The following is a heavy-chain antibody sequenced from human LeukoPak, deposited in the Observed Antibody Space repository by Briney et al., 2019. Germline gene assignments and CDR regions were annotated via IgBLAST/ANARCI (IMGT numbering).Heavy chain of an antibody. Sequence: GESLRLSCAASGFTFSSYSMNWVRQAPGKGLVWVSHINSDGSWTSYADSVKGRFTISKDNAKNTVYLQMNNLRAEDTAVYYCVSFYETYWGRGTLVTVSS. V-gene: IGHV3-74*01. CDR2: INSDGSWT. D-gene: IGHD2-2*01. J-gene: IGHJ4*02. CDR1: GFTFSSYS. CDR3: VSFYETY.